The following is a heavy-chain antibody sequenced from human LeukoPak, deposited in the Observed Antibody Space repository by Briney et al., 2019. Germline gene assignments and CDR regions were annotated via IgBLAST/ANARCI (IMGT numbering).Heavy chain of an antibody. Sequence: TSETLSLTCTVSGGSISSYYWSWIRQPPGKGLEWIGYIYYRGSTNYNPSLKSRVTISVDTSKNQFSLKLSSVTAADTAVYYCARVNRYYDILTGYYDDAFDIWGQGTMVTVSS. J-gene: IGHJ3*02. D-gene: IGHD3-9*01. CDR2: IYYRGST. V-gene: IGHV4-59*01. CDR3: ARVNRYYDILTGYYDDAFDI. CDR1: GGSISSYY.